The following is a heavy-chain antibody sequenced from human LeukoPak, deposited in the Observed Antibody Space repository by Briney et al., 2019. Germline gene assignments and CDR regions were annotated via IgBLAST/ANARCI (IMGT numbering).Heavy chain of an antibody. CDR3: ARGLVAATDDAFDI. D-gene: IGHD2-15*01. CDR2: INPNSGGT. J-gene: IGHJ3*02. Sequence: ASVKVSCKASGYTFTGYYMHWVRQAPGQGLAWMGWINPNSGGTNYAQKFQGRVTMTRDTSISTAYMELSRLRSDDTAVYYCARGLVAATDDAFDIWGQGTMVTVSS. CDR1: GYTFTGYY. V-gene: IGHV1-2*02.